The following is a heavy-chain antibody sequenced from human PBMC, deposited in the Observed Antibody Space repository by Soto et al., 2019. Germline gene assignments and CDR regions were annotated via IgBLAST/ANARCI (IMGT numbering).Heavy chain of an antibody. V-gene: IGHV1-46*01. CDR3: ARDFWSGLGLDSYYYGMDV. Sequence: GASVKVSCKASGYTFTSYYMHWVRQAPGQGLEWMGIINPSGGGTSYAQKFQGRVTMTRDTSTSTAYMELSRLRSDDTAVYYCARDFWSGLGLDSYYYGMDVWGQGTTVTVSS. CDR2: INPSGGGT. CDR1: GYTFTSYY. D-gene: IGHD3-3*01. J-gene: IGHJ6*02.